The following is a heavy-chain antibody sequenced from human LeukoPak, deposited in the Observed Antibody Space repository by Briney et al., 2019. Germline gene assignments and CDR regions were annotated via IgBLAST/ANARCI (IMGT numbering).Heavy chain of an antibody. Sequence: PGGSLRLSCAASGFTFSSYSMNLVRQAPGKGLEWVSYISSSSSTIYYADSVKGRFTISRDNAKNSLYLQMNSLRAEDTAVYYCARDRSGSDYGMDVWGQGTTVTVSS. CDR1: GFTFSSYS. CDR3: ARDRSGSDYGMDV. CDR2: ISSSSSTI. J-gene: IGHJ6*02. D-gene: IGHD3-10*01. V-gene: IGHV3-48*01.